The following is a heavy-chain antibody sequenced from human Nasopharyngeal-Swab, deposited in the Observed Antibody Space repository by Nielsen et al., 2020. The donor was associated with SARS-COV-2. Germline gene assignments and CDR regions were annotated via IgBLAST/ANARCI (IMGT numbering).Heavy chain of an antibody. Sequence: GESLKISCAASGFTFSSYWMSWVRQAPGKGLECVANIKQDGSEKYYVDSVKGRFTISRDNAKNSLYLQMNSLRAEDTAVYYCARVGLSDWYFDLWGRGTLVTVSS. D-gene: IGHD3-3*02. CDR2: IKQDGSEK. CDR1: GFTFSSYW. J-gene: IGHJ2*01. CDR3: ARVGLSDWYFDL. V-gene: IGHV3-7*01.